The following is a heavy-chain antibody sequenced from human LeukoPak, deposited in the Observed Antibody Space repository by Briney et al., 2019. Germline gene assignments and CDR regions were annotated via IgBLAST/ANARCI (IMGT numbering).Heavy chain of an antibody. CDR2: IPYSGSAV. CDR3: ARERERCGGDCLDY. CDR1: GFRFSAYE. Sequence: GGSLRLSSIASGFRFSAYEMNWVRQAPGKGLEWVSYIPYSGSAVHYADSVQGRFTISRDNAKNSLYLQMNSLRAEDTAVYYCARERERCGGDCLDYWGQGTLVTVSS. V-gene: IGHV3-48*03. J-gene: IGHJ4*02. D-gene: IGHD2-21*02.